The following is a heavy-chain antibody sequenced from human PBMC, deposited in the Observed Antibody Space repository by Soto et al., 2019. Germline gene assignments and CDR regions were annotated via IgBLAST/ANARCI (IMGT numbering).Heavy chain of an antibody. Sequence: QVQLQESGPGLVKPSQTLSLTCTVSGGSISSGGYYWSWIRQHPGKGLEWIGYIYYSGGTYYSRTLKSRLTTSVETSKSQFSLQLSSVTAADTAVYYCARDPGYCSGGRRPTTGGMDVWRQGTTVTVSS. V-gene: IGHV4-31*03. CDR1: GGSISSGGYY. CDR3: ARDPGYCSGGRRPTTGGMDV. CDR2: IYYSGGT. J-gene: IGHJ6*01. D-gene: IGHD2-15*01.